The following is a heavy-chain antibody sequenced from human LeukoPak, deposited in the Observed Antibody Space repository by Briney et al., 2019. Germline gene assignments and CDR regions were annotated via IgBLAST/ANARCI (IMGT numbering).Heavy chain of an antibody. V-gene: IGHV4-39*07. J-gene: IGHJ4*02. Sequence: SETLSLTCTVSGASINSNIHYWGWIRQPPGKGLEWIGSIYYSGSTYYNPSLKSRVTISVDTSKNQFSLKLSSVTAADTAVYYCARGGITMVRGGTSLDYWGQGTLVTVSS. CDR3: ARGGITMVRGGTSLDY. D-gene: IGHD3-10*01. CDR2: IYYSGST. CDR1: GASINSNIHY.